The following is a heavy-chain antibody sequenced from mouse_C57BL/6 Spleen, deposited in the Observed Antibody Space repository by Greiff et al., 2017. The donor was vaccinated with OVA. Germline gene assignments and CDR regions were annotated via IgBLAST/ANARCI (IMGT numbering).Heavy chain of an antibody. V-gene: IGHV7-1*01. J-gene: IGHJ4*01. CDR3: ARDASSYAMDY. D-gene: IGHD6-1*01. Sequence: DVMLVESGGGLVQSGRSLRLSCATSGFTFSDFYMEWVGQAPGKGLEWIAASRNKANDYTTEYSASVKGRFIVSRDTSQSILYLQMNALRAEDTAIYYCARDASSYAMDYWGQGTSVTVSS. CDR1: GFTFSDFY. CDR2: SRNKANDYTT.